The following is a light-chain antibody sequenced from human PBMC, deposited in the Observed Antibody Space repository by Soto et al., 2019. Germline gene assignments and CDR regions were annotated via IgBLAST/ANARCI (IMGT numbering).Light chain of an antibody. CDR1: QSISNN. Sequence: EIVMTRSPATLSVSPGERATLSCRASQSISNNLAWYQQKVGQAPRLLIYGATTRDTGIPARFIGSGSGTEFTLTISSLQTEDFAVYYCQQYNKWPPLTFGGGTKVEI. V-gene: IGKV3-15*01. CDR3: QQYNKWPPLT. CDR2: GAT. J-gene: IGKJ4*01.